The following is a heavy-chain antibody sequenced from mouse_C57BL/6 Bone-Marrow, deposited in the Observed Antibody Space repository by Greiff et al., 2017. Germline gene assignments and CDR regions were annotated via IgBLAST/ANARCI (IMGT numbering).Heavy chain of an antibody. V-gene: IGHV2-2*01. Sequence: VKLMESGPGLVQPSQSLSITCTVSGFSLTSYGVHWVRQSPGKGLEWLGVIWSGGSTDYNAAFISRLSISKDNSKSQVFFKMNSLQADDTAIYYCARIGSPAYWGQGTLVTVSA. J-gene: IGHJ3*01. CDR3: ARIGSPAY. CDR2: IWSGGST. CDR1: GFSLTSYG. D-gene: IGHD1-1*01.